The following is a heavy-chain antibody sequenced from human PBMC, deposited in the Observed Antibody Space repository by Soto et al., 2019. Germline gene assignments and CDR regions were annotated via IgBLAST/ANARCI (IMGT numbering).Heavy chain of an antibody. CDR1: GGFPGPCGYL. D-gene: IGHD3-16*01. J-gene: IGHJ4*02. Sequence: SEDLCLTKTCSGGFPGPCGYLLGWIRQPPGKGPEWIGEINHSGSTNYNPSLKSRVTISVDTSKNQFSLKLISVTAADTAVYYCARAYMLIDYWGPGTLVTVSS. CDR3: ARAYMLIDY. CDR2: INHSGST. V-gene: IGHV4-34*01.